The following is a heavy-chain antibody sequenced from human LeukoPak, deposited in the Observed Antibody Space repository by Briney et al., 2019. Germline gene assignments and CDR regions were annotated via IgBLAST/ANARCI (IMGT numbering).Heavy chain of an antibody. D-gene: IGHD4-17*01. J-gene: IGHJ6*02. Sequence: PGGSLRLSCAASGFTFSSYAMSWVRQAPGKGLEWVSAISGSGGSTYYADSVKGRFTISRDNSKNKLYLQMNSLRAEDTAVYYCAMTTVTASYYYGLDVWGQGTTVTVSS. V-gene: IGHV3-23*01. CDR2: ISGSGGST. CDR3: AMTTVTASYYYGLDV. CDR1: GFTFSSYA.